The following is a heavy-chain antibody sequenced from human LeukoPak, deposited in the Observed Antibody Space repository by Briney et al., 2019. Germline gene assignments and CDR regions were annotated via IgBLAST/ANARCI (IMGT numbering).Heavy chain of an antibody. CDR1: GFTFSSYE. CDR2: ISSSGSTI. CDR3: ARALGYSGYVFDY. V-gene: IGHV3-48*03. D-gene: IGHD5-12*01. J-gene: IGHJ4*02. Sequence: GGSLRLSCAASGFTFSSYEMNWVRQAPGKGLEWVSYISSSGSTIYYADSVKGRFTISRDNAKNSLYLQMNSLRAEDTAVYYCARALGYSGYVFDYWGQGTLVTVSS.